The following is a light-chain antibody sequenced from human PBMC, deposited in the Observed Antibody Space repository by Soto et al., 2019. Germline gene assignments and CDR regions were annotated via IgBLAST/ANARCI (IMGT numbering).Light chain of an antibody. V-gene: IGKV1-5*01. CDR1: QSVGSW. CDR3: QQYNSYSPWT. CDR2: DAS. J-gene: IGKJ1*01. Sequence: DIQMTQSPSTLSASVGDRVTITCRASQSVGSWLAWYQQTPGRAPNLLIYDASSLQSGVPSRFSGGGSGTEFTLTISSLQPDDFATYYCQQYNSYSPWTFGQGTKVEI.